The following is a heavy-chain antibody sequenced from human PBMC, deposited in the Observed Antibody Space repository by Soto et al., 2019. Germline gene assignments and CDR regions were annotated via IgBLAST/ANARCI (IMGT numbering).Heavy chain of an antibody. CDR1: GFTFSSYW. CDR3: ARAIVVVPAAYYFDY. CDR2: IKQDGSEK. V-gene: IGHV3-7*05. J-gene: IGHJ4*02. D-gene: IGHD2-2*01. Sequence: PGGSLRLSCAASGFTFSSYWMSWVRQAPGKGLEWVANIKQDGSEKYYVDSVKGRFTISRDNAKNSLYLQMNSLRAEDTAVYYCARAIVVVPAAYYFDYWGQGTLVTVSS.